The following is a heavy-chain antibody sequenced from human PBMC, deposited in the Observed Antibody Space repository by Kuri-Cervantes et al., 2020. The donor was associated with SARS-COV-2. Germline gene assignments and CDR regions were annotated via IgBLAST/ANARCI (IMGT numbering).Heavy chain of an antibody. V-gene: IGHV4-38-2*02. D-gene: IGHD6-6*01. CDR2: IYHSGST. Sequence: SETLSLTCTVSGGSISSHYWGWIRQPPGKGLEWIGSIYHSGSTYYNPSLKSRVTISVDTSKNQFSLKLSSVTAADTAVYYCARRQLVSGLNEDAFDIWGQGTMVTVSS. CDR3: ARRQLVSGLNEDAFDI. CDR1: GGSISSHY. J-gene: IGHJ3*02.